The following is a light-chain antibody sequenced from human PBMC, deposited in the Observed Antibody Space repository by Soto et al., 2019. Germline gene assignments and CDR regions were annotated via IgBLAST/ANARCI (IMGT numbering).Light chain of an antibody. Sequence: ESVLTQSPGTLSLSPGERATLSCRASQSVSSSYLAWYQQKPGQAPRLLIYGASSRATGIPDRFSGSGSGTDFTLTISRLEPEDFAVYYCQQYGRSPPFSFGPGTKVDSK. J-gene: IGKJ3*01. CDR2: GAS. V-gene: IGKV3-20*01. CDR3: QQYGRSPPFS. CDR1: QSVSSSY.